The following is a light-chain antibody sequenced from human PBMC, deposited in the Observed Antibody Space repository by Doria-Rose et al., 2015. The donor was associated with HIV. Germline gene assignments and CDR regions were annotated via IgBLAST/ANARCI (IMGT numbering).Light chain of an antibody. J-gene: IGKJ1*01. V-gene: IGKV3-20*01. CDR2: DGS. CDR3: HQYGTSWT. CDR1: QSFSSTY. Sequence: EIVMTQSPGTLSLSPGERATLSCRASQSFSSTYLAWYQQKPGRAPSLLIYDGSTRATGIPDRFSASGSGTDFTLTINRLEPEDFALYYRHQYGTSWTFGQGTKVEI.